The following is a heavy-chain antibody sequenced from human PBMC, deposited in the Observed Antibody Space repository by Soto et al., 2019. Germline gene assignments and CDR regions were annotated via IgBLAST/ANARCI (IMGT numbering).Heavy chain of an antibody. CDR3: TGGGDAYKKGH. Sequence: QTLSLTCTVSGGSISSGGYYWSWIRQHPGKGLEWIGYIYYSGSTCYNPSLKSRVTISVDTSKNQFSLKLTSVNAADTAVYYCTGGGDAYKKGHWGQGTLVTVSS. CDR2: IYYSGST. V-gene: IGHV4-31*03. J-gene: IGHJ4*02. D-gene: IGHD3-16*01. CDR1: GGSISSGGYY.